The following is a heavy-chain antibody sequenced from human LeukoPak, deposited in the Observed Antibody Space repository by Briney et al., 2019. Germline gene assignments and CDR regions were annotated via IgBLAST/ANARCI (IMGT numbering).Heavy chain of an antibody. D-gene: IGHD2-15*01. V-gene: IGHV4-4*09. J-gene: IGHJ4*02. CDR2: IHTSGST. CDR1: GGFSSFYY. CDR3: ARPGQSSWWVYFNY. Sequence: SETLSLTCTVSGGFSSFYYWTWIRQPPGKGLEWIGNIHTSGSTDYSPSLKSRATMSIDTSKNQFSLRLSSVTAADTAVYYCARPGQSSWWVYFNYWGQGTLVTVSS.